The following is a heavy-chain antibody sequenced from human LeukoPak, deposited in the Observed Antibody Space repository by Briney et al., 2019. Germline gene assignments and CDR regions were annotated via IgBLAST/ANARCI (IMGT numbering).Heavy chain of an antibody. CDR2: ISSSSSYI. D-gene: IGHD5-12*01. Sequence: GGSLRLSCAASGFTFSSYSMSWVRQAPGKGLEWVSSISSSSSYIYYADSVKGRFTISRDNAKNSLYLQMNSLRAEDTAVYYCARDPARVATITDYWGQGTLVTVSS. J-gene: IGHJ4*02. CDR3: ARDPARVATITDY. V-gene: IGHV3-21*01. CDR1: GFTFSSYS.